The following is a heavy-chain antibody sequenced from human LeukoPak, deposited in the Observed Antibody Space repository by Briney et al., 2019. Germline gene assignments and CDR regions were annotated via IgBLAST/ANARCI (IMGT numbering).Heavy chain of an antibody. V-gene: IGHV3-21*01. CDR1: GFTFSNHN. CDR3: ARDKVSVIPALDY. CDR2: INSRSNYI. Sequence: GGSLRLSCEASGFTFSNHNMSWVRQAPGKGLEWVSSINSRSNYIYYADSVKGRFTISRDNAKESLYLQMNSLRAEDTALYFCARDKVSVIPALDYWGQGTLVIVSS. D-gene: IGHD2/OR15-2a*01. J-gene: IGHJ4*02.